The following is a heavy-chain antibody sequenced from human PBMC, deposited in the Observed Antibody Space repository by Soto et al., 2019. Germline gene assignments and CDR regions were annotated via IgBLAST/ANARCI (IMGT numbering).Heavy chain of an antibody. CDR3: ARDGGVVVAPVNYYYYMDV. CDR1: GFTVSSNY. Sequence: GGSLRLSCAASGFTVSSNYMSWVRQAPGKGLEWVSVIYSGGSTYYADSVKGRFTISRDNSKNTLYLQMNSLRAEDTAVYYCARDGGVVVAPVNYYYYMDVWGKGTTVTVSS. CDR2: IYSGGST. D-gene: IGHD2-15*01. V-gene: IGHV3-66*01. J-gene: IGHJ6*03.